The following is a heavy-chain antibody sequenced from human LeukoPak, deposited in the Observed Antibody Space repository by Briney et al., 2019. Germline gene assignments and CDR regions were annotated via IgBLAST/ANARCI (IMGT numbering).Heavy chain of an antibody. V-gene: IGHV3-48*01. D-gene: IGHD3-3*01. J-gene: IGHJ3*02. CDR1: GFTFSSYS. CDR2: ISSSSSTI. CDR3: ATRTRNDFWSGYLLGAFDI. Sequence: GGSLRLSCAASGFTFSSYSMNWVRQAPGKGLEWVSYISSSSSTIYYADSVKGRFTISRDNAKNSLYLQMNSLRAEDTAVYYCATRTRNDFWSGYLLGAFDIWGQGTMVTVSS.